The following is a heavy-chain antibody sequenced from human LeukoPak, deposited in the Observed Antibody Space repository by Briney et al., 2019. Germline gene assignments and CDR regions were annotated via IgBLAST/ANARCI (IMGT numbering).Heavy chain of an antibody. J-gene: IGHJ4*02. CDR3: ARGWGFFDF. CDR1: GASISRGGYY. Sequence: PSQTLSLTCTVSGASISRGGYYWSWIRQHPGKGLEWIGDIYYSGSTYYNPSLKSRVTISVDTSKKQFSLKLSSVTAADTAVYYCARGWGFFDFWGQGTLVTVSS. D-gene: IGHD3-16*01. CDR2: IYYSGST. V-gene: IGHV4-31*03.